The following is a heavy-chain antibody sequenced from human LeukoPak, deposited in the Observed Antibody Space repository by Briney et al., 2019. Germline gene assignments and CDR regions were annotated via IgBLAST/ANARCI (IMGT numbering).Heavy chain of an antibody. CDR2: ISAYNGNT. D-gene: IGHD6-19*01. V-gene: IGHV1-18*01. Sequence: ASVKVSCKASGYTFTSYGISWVRQAPGQGLEWMGWISAYNGNTNYAQKLQGRVTMTTDTSTSTAYMELRSLRPDDTAVYYCARDLLIAVAGTLDYWGQGTLVTVSS. CDR3: ARDLLIAVAGTLDY. CDR1: GYTFTSYG. J-gene: IGHJ4*02.